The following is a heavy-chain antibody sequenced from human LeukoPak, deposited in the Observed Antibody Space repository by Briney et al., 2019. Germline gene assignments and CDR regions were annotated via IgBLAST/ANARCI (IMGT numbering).Heavy chain of an antibody. CDR3: AKVRYGTFNWFDP. CDR2: IYSTGTT. Sequence: SETLSLTCTVSGDSINNYYWSWIPQPAGKGLEWIGRIYSTGTTNYNPSLKSRVTMSVDTSKNQFSLKLSSVTAADTAVYYCAKVRYGTFNWFDPWGQGTLVTVSS. D-gene: IGHD2/OR15-2a*01. CDR1: GDSINNYY. J-gene: IGHJ5*02. V-gene: IGHV4-4*07.